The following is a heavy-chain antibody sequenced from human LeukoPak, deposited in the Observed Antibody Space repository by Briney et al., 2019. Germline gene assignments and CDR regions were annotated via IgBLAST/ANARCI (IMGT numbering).Heavy chain of an antibody. Sequence: GASVKVSCKASGGTFSSYAISWVRQAPGQGLEWMGGIIPIFGTANYAQKFQGRVTITTDESTSTAYMELSSLRSEDTAVYYCARVGRGAYCSGGSCYFDYWGQGTLVTVSS. CDR2: IIPIFGTA. CDR3: ARVGRGAYCSGGSCYFDY. J-gene: IGHJ4*02. D-gene: IGHD2-15*01. CDR1: GGTFSSYA. V-gene: IGHV1-69*05.